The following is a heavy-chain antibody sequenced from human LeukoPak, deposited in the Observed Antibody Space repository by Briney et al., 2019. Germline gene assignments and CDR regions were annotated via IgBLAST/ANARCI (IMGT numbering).Heavy chain of an antibody. J-gene: IGHJ4*02. D-gene: IGHD2-15*01. CDR3: ARGRPPYYFDY. CDR2: IYTDGST. CDR1: GFTVSSNY. Sequence: GGSLRLSCAASGFTVSSNYMSWVRQAPGKGLEWVSVIYTDGSTYYADSVKGRFTISRDNSKNTLYLQMNSLRAEDTAVYYCARGRPPYYFDYWGQGTLVTVSS. V-gene: IGHV3-53*01.